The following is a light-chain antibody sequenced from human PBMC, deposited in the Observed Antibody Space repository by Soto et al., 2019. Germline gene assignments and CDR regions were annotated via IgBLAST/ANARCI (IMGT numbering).Light chain of an antibody. CDR2: DVT. J-gene: IGLJ1*01. V-gene: IGLV2-11*01. Sequence: ALTRPRSVSGSPGQSVTISCTGTSSDVGRYDYVSWYQQHPGKAPKLIVYDVTERPSGVPDRFSGSKSGNTASLTISGLQAEDEADYSCCSFAGSYSYVFGTGTKVTV. CDR3: CSFAGSYSYV. CDR1: SSDVGRYDY.